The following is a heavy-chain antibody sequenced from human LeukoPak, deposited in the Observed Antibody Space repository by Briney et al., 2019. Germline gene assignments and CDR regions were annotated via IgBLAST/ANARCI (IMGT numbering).Heavy chain of an antibody. D-gene: IGHD3-10*02. CDR3: ARLPLGVFGESLNFDY. CDR2: FHHSGTT. Sequence: SETLSLTCVVSTGSSSAYSWSWIRQPPGKGLEWIGDFHHSGTTKYSPSLKSRVTISGDTSKKQLSLKVTSVTAADTAAYYCARLPLGVFGESLNFDYWGQGTLVTVSS. J-gene: IGHJ4*02. V-gene: IGHV4-34*01. CDR1: TGSSSAYS.